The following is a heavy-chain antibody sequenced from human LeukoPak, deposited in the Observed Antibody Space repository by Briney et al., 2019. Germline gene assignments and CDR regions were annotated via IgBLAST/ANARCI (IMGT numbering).Heavy chain of an antibody. J-gene: IGHJ4*02. Sequence: SVKVSCKASGGTFSSYTISWVRQAPGQGLEWMGRIIPILGIANYAQKFQGRVTITADKSTSTAYMELSSLRSEDTAVYYCAASMVTFGGIIDYYFDYWGQGTLVTVSS. D-gene: IGHD3-16*02. V-gene: IGHV1-69*02. CDR3: AASMVTFGGIIDYYFDY. CDR2: IIPILGIA. CDR1: GGTFSSYT.